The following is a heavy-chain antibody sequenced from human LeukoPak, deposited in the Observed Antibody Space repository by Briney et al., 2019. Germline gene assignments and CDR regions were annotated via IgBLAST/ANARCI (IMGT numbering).Heavy chain of an antibody. Sequence: GGSLRLSCGASGFIFSQYCMGWVRQAPGMGPEWVSYISTSSGSTYYSASAKGRFTISRDNARNSLFLQLRRLTAEDTAVYYCARDPRGDLVWGHRFDYWGQGVLVTVSS. D-gene: IGHD3-16*01. V-gene: IGHV3-11*01. CDR3: ARDPRGDLVWGHRFDY. CDR2: ISTSSGST. J-gene: IGHJ4*02. CDR1: GFIFSQYC.